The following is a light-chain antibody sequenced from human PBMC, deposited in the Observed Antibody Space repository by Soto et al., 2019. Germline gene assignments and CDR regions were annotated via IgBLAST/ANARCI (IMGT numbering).Light chain of an antibody. CDR1: NSDVGGYNY. V-gene: IGLV2-14*01. J-gene: IGLJ2*01. CDR3: CSYRSSTTPRV. Sequence: QSALTQPASVSGSPGQSITISCTGTNSDVGGYNYVSWYQQHPGKAPKLLIYEVFNRPSGVSNRFSGSRSGNTASLTISGLQAEDEAYYYCCSYRSSTTPRVFGGGTKLTVL. CDR2: EVF.